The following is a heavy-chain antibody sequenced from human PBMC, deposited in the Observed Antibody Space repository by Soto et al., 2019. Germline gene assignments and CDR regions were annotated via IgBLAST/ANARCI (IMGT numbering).Heavy chain of an antibody. CDR1: VSTFSRDG. CDR2: ISHDGRNK. D-gene: IGHD3-16*01. J-gene: IGHJ4*02. V-gene: IGHV3-30*03. CDR3: VGGYDWGDY. Sequence: QVQLVESGGGVVQPGRSLRLSCAAFVSTFSRDGMLWVRQAPGKGLEWVAVISHDGRNKYYADSVKGRFSISRDNSKNTLYLQMNTLRAEDTAVYYCVGGYDWGDYWGQGTLVTVSS.